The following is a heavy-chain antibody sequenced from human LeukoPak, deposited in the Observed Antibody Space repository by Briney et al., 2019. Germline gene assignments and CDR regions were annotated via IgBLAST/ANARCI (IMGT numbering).Heavy chain of an antibody. Sequence: SETLSLTCTVSGGSLSNYYWSWVRQPPGKGREWIGYIYYSGSTNYNPALRSRVTISVDTSKNQFSLNLSSVTAADTAVYYCARGASRGIAVAGTFDYWDQGTLVTVSS. CDR1: GGSLSNYY. V-gene: IGHV4-59*12. D-gene: IGHD6-19*01. CDR3: ARGASRGIAVAGTFDY. J-gene: IGHJ4*02. CDR2: IYYSGST.